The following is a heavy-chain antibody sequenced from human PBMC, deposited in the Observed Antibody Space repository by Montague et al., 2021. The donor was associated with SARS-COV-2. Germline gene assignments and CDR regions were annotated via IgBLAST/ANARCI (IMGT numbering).Heavy chain of an antibody. J-gene: IGHJ6*02. CDR1: GDSISTSTW. V-gene: IGHV4-4*02. CDR3: ATLSRRTAAGTRDYFGLVV. CDR2: IFHSGTI. D-gene: IGHD6-13*01. Sequence: SETLSLTCRVSGDSISTSTWWTWVRQTPGKGLEWIGEIFHSGTINYNPSLKSRVSISVDKSNNQFSLRLSSLIAADTAVYYCATLSRRTAAGTRDYFGLVVWGQGATVVVSS.